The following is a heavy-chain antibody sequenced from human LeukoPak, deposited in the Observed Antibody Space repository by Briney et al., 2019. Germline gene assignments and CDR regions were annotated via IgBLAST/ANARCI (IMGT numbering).Heavy chain of an antibody. CDR2: IIPIFGTA. CDR1: AGTFSSYA. D-gene: IGHD3-10*01. V-gene: IGHV1-69*13. J-gene: IGHJ6*02. CDR3: ARSYYSGSGSPYYYGMDV. Sequence: SVKVSFKASAGTFSSYAISWVRQAPGQGLEWMGGIIPIFGTANYAQKFQGRVTITADESTSTAYMELSSLRSEDTAVYYCARSYYSGSGSPYYYGMDVWGQGTTVTVSS.